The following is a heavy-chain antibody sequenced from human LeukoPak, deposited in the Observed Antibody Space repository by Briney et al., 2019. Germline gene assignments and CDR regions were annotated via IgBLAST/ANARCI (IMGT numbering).Heavy chain of an antibody. D-gene: IGHD3-16*01. V-gene: IGHV3-53*01. CDR1: GFTVSTNS. Sequence: SGGSLRLSCAVSGFTVSTNSMSWVRQAPGKGLEWVSFIYSGVTHYSDSVKGRFTISRDNFKNTVYLQMNSLRAEDTAIYYCAKDDAWGGFQHWGQGTVVTVSS. J-gene: IGHJ1*01. CDR3: AKDDAWGGFQH. CDR2: IYSGVT.